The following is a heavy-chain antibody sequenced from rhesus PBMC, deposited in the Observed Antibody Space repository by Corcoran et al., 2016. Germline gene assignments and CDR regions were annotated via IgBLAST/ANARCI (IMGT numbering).Heavy chain of an antibody. J-gene: IGHJ4*01. CDR2: IYGGSGST. D-gene: IGHD5-24*01. V-gene: IGHV4S7*01. CDR3: ARDGEYSGY. CDR1: GGSISGYYL. Sequence: QVQLQESGPGVVKPSETLSLTCAVSGGSISGYYLWSWIRQPPGKGLEWIGYIYGGSGSTSYNPSLKSRFIISIDTSKNQFSLKLSSVTAADTAVYYCARDGEYSGYWGQGVLVTVSS.